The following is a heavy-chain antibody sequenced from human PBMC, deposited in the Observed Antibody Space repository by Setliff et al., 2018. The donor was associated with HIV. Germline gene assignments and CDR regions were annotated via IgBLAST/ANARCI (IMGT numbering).Heavy chain of an antibody. J-gene: IGHJ6*03. V-gene: IGHV4-38-2*01. CDR2: IYHSGTT. Sequence: PSETLSLTCAVSGYSISSGHYWGWIRQPPGKGLEWIGSIYHSGTTYENPSLKIRVTRSVDTSKNQFSLKLSSVTAADPAVYYCARHGAYEAYYDYMDVWGKGTTVTVSS. D-gene: IGHD5-12*01. CDR1: GYSISSGHY. CDR3: ARHGAYEAYYDYMDV.